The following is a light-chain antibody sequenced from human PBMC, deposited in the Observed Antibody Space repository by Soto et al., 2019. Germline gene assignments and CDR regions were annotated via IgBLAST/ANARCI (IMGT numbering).Light chain of an antibody. J-gene: IGLJ2*01. CDR2: QDI. V-gene: IGLV3-1*01. CDR1: KLGNKY. Sequence: SYELTQPPSVSVSPGQTASITCSGDKLGNKYACWYQQKPGQSPVLVIYQDIKRPSGIPERFSGSDSGNRATLTISGTQGMDEADYYWQAWDSSTGVLGGRTKVTVL. CDR3: QAWDSSTGV.